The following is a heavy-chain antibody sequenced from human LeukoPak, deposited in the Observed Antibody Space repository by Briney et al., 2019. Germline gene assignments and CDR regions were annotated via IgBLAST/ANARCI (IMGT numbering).Heavy chain of an antibody. CDR3: ARESDIVLMVYATRAYYFDY. CDR2: IWYDGSNK. J-gene: IGHJ4*02. CDR1: GFTFSSYG. D-gene: IGHD2-8*01. Sequence: GGSLRLSCAASGFTFSSYGMHWVRQAPGKGLEWVAVIWYDGSNKYYADAVKGRFTISRDNSKNTLYLQMNSLRAEDTAVYYCARESDIVLMVYATRAYYFDYWGQGTLVTVSS. V-gene: IGHV3-33*01.